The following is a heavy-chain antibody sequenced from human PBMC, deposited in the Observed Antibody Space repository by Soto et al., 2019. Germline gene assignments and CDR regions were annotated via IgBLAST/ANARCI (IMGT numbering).Heavy chain of an antibody. CDR2: IIPILGIA. J-gene: IGHJ2*01. Sequence: QVQLVQSGAEVKKPGSSVKVSCKASGGTFSSYTISWVRQAPGQGLEWMGRIIPILGIANYAQKFQGSVTITADKSTSTAYMALSSLRSEDTAVYYCARGAQDYCDYTPLNWYFDLWGRGPLVTVSS. CDR3: ARGAQDYCDYTPLNWYFDL. D-gene: IGHD4-17*01. V-gene: IGHV1-69*02. CDR1: GGTFSSYT.